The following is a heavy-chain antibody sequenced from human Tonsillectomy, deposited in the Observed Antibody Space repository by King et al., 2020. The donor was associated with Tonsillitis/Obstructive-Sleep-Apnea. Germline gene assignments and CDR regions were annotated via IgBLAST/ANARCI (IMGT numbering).Heavy chain of an antibody. CDR1: GGSFSGYY. V-gene: IGHV4-34*01. D-gene: IGHD6-13*01. Sequence: VQLQQWGAGLLKPSETLSLTGAVYGGSFSGYYWSWIRQPPGKGLEWIGEINHSGSTNYNPSLKSRVTISVDTSKNKFSLKLNSVTAADTAGYFCAREHSSSLYYWGQGTLVTVSS. J-gene: IGHJ4*02. CDR3: AREHSSSLYY. CDR2: INHSGST.